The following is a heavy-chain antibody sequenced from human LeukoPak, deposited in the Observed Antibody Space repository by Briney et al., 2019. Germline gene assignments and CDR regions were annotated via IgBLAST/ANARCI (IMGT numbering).Heavy chain of an antibody. CDR1: GYTFTRSY. D-gene: IGHD3-22*01. Sequence: ASVTVSFKASGYTFTRSYMHWVRQAPGQGLEWMGIINPSGGSTSYAQKLQGRVTMTRDTSTSTVYMELSSLRSEDTAVYYCARDGHYYDSSGYPRFYYMDVWGKGTTVTVSS. V-gene: IGHV1-46*04. CDR2: INPSGGST. J-gene: IGHJ6*03. CDR3: ARDGHYYDSSGYPRFYYMDV.